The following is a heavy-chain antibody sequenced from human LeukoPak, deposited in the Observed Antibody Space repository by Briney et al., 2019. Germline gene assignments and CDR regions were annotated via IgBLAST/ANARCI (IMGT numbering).Heavy chain of an antibody. J-gene: IGHJ5*02. CDR2: IYYSGST. CDR3: ARVWYYYDRTEGCNWFDP. Sequence: PSETLSLTCTVSGGSISSYYWSWLRQPPGKGLEWIGYIYYSGSTNYNPSLTSRVTISVDTSKNQFSLKLSSVTAADTAVYYCARVWYYYDRTEGCNWFDPWGQGTLVTVSS. V-gene: IGHV4-59*01. D-gene: IGHD3-22*01. CDR1: GGSISSYY.